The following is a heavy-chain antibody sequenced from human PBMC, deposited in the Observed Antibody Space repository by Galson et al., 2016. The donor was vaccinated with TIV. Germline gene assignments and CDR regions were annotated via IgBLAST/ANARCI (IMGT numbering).Heavy chain of an antibody. CDR1: GFTFSAST. D-gene: IGHD2-15*01. J-gene: IGHJ4*02. V-gene: IGHV3-73*01. Sequence: SLRLSCAASGFTFSASTMHWVRQASGKGLEWVARVRTKPNSYATAYAASVEGRFTISRDDSKSTAYQQMNSLITEDTAVYYCTKSEDFVVFHHWGQGALVAVSS. CDR2: VRTKPNSYAT. CDR3: TKSEDFVVFHH.